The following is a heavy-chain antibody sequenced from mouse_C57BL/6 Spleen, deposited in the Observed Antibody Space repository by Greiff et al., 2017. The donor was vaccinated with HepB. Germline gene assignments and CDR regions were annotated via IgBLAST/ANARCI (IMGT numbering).Heavy chain of an antibody. V-gene: IGHV5-15*01. CDR3: ARGWDVGYLDV. CDR1: GFTFSDYG. Sequence: EVQLQESGGGLVQPGGSLKLSCAASGFTFSDYGMAWVRQAPRKGPEWVAFISNLAYSIYYADTVTGRFTISRENAKNTLYLEMSSLRSEDTAMYYCARGWDVGYLDVWGTGTTVTVSS. CDR2: ISNLAYSI. J-gene: IGHJ1*03. D-gene: IGHD4-1*01.